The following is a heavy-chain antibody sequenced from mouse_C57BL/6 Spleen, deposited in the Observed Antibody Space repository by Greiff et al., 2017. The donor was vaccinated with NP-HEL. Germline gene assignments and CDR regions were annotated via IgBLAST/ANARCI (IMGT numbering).Heavy chain of an antibody. CDR1: GYSFTDYN. Sequence: EVKLQESGPELVKPGASVKISCKASGYSFTDYNMNWVKQSNGKSLEWIGVINPNYGTTSYNQKFKGKATLTVDQSSSTAYMQLNSLTSEDSAVYYCARKRDYYGSSYVGYWYFDVWGTGTTVTVSS. CDR3: ARKRDYYGSSYVGYWYFDV. J-gene: IGHJ1*03. D-gene: IGHD1-1*01. CDR2: INPNYGTT. V-gene: IGHV1-39*01.